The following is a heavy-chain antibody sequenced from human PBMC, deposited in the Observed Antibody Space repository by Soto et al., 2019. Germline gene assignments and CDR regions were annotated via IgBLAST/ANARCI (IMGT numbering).Heavy chain of an antibody. CDR2: ISHDGSKK. CDR1: GFIFSDYY. J-gene: IGHJ6*02. V-gene: IGHV3-30*09. D-gene: IGHD3-9*01. Sequence: QVQLVESGGGVVQPGRSLRLSCAASGFIFSDYYMHWVRQAPGKGLEWVAVISHDGSKKYYADSVKGRFAISRDNSKNXLYLQMNSLRHDDTAVNYCARSSYDDVLTGWSMDVWGQGTMVTVSS. CDR3: ARSSYDDVLTGWSMDV.